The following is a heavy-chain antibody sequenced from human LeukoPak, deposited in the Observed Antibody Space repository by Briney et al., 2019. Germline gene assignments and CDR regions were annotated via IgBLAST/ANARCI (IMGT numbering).Heavy chain of an antibody. CDR2: LYSGGST. V-gene: IGHV3-53*01. CDR3: ASVNGDGAEYFQH. J-gene: IGHJ1*01. Sequence: GGSLRLSCAASVFIVSSNYMSWVRQAPGKGLEWVSVLYSGGSTYYADSVKGRFTTPRDISKNTLYLQMNSLRAEDTAVYYCASVNGDGAEYFQHWGQGTLVTVSS. D-gene: IGHD2-21*01. CDR1: VFIVSSNY.